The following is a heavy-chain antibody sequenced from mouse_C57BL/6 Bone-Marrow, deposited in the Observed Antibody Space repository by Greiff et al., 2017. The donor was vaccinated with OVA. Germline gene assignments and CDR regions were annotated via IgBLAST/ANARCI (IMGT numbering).Heavy chain of an antibody. D-gene: IGHD1-1*02. J-gene: IGHJ4*01. V-gene: IGHV2-2*01. CDR1: GFSLTSYG. CDR3: ARIPLWSLYAMDD. CDR2: IWRGGST. Sequence: VQLQQSGPGLVQPSQSLSITCTVSGFSLTSYGVHWVRQSPGQGLEWLGVIWRGGSTDYNAAFISRLSISKDNSKSQVFFKMNSLQADDTSIYYCARIPLWSLYAMDDWGQGTSVTVSS.